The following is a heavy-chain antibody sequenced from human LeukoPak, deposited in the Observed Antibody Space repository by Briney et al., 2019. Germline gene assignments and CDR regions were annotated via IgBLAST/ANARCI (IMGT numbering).Heavy chain of an antibody. CDR1: GGSLSRGDYY. CDR3: ARASWNWWFDP. D-gene: IGHD1-7*01. V-gene: IGHV4-30-4*08. Sequence: SETLSLTCTVSGGSLSRGDYYWSWIRQPPGKGLEWIGYIYYSGSTYSNPSLKSRVTISVDTSKNQFSLKLSSVTAADTAVYYCARASWNWWFDPWGQGTLVTVSS. CDR2: IYYSGST. J-gene: IGHJ5*02.